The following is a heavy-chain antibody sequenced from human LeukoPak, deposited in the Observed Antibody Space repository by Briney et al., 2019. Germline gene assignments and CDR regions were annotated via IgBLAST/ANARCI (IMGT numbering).Heavy chain of an antibody. CDR2: ISYDGSDK. CDR1: GFTFSSFG. CDR3: AKDNGHCSGDSCYSLGY. Sequence: GGSLRLSCAASGFTFSSFGIPWVRQAPGKGLEWVAVISYDGSDKYYADSVKGRFTISRDNSKNTLYLQMNSLRAEDTAVYYCAKDNGHCSGDSCYSLGYWGQGTLVTVSS. D-gene: IGHD2-15*01. V-gene: IGHV3-30*18. J-gene: IGHJ4*02.